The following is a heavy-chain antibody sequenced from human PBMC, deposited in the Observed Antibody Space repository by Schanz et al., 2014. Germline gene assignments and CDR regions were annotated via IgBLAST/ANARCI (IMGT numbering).Heavy chain of an antibody. J-gene: IGHJ4*02. CDR1: GFSFGSYA. CDR2: TSNDGSFT. Sequence: EVQLVESGGGLVQRGGSLRLSCAASGFSFGSYAMSWVRQAPGRGLEWVSRTSNDGSFTTFADSVKGRFTISRDNAKNTLYLQMNSLRAEDTAVYYCVRDTDYHFDYWGQGTLVTVSS. CDR3: VRDTDYHFDY. D-gene: IGHD4-17*01. V-gene: IGHV3-74*01.